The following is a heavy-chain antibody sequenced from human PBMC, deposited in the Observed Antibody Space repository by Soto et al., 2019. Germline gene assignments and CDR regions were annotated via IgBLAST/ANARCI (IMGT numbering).Heavy chain of an antibody. D-gene: IGHD3-3*01. Sequence: SETLSLTCTVSGGSISSSSYYWGWIRQPPGKGLEWIGSIYYSGSTYYNPSLKSRVSISVDTSKNQFSLKLSSVTAADTAVYYCTTGLTIFGVVISSGDYWGQGILVTVSS. CDR1: GGSISSSSYY. CDR2: IYYSGST. V-gene: IGHV4-39*01. CDR3: TTGLTIFGVVISSGDY. J-gene: IGHJ4*02.